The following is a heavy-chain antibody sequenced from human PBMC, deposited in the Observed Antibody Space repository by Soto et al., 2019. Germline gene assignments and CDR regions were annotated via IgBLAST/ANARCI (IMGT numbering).Heavy chain of an antibody. J-gene: IGHJ5*02. CDR3: ARDRCSSTSCPYDWLDH. D-gene: IGHD2-2*01. V-gene: IGHV1-2*02. Sequence: ASVNVSCKASGYTFTGYHMHWVRQAPGQGLEWMVWINPNSGGTNYAQKFLGRVTMTRDTSISTAYMELSRLRSDDTAVYYCARDRCSSTSCPYDWLDHWGQGNLVTVS. CDR2: INPNSGGT. CDR1: GYTFTGYH.